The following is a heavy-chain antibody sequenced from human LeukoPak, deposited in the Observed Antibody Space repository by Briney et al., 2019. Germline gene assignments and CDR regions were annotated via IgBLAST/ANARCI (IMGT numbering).Heavy chain of an antibody. Sequence: GGSLRLSCAASGFTFSSYAMSWVRQAPGKGLEWVSAISGSGGSTYHADSVKGRFTISRDNSKNTLYLQMNSLRAEDTAVYYCAKVDAPRFGELLYSFDYWGQGTLVTVSS. CDR1: GFTFSSYA. J-gene: IGHJ4*02. CDR2: ISGSGGST. D-gene: IGHD3-10*01. CDR3: AKVDAPRFGELLYSFDY. V-gene: IGHV3-23*01.